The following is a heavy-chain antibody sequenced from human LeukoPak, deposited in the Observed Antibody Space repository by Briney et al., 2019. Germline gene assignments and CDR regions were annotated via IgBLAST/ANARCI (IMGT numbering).Heavy chain of an antibody. Sequence: ASVKVSCKASGYTFTGYYMPWFRQAPGQRLEWMGWINPNSGGTNYAQKFQGRVTMTRDTSISTAYMELTRLRSDNAPVYYCARTNSLPGIAPGTGQNDFWGQGTLVTVSS. CDR3: ARTNSLPGIAPGTGQNDF. V-gene: IGHV1-2*02. CDR2: INPNSGGT. J-gene: IGHJ4*02. D-gene: IGHD6-13*01. CDR1: GYTFTGYY.